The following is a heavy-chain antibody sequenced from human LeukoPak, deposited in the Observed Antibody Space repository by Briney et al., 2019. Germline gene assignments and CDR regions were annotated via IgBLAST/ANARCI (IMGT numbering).Heavy chain of an antibody. D-gene: IGHD2/OR15-2a*01. CDR1: GGSFSVYY. Sequence: SETLSLTCAVYGGSFSVYYWSWIRQLPGKGLEWIGEINHSGSTNYNPSLKSRVTIPVNTSKNQFSPKLSSVPAADTAVYYCARGLGFVRWGQRTLVTASS. CDR2: INHSGST. V-gene: IGHV4-34*01. J-gene: IGHJ4*02. CDR3: ARGLGFVR.